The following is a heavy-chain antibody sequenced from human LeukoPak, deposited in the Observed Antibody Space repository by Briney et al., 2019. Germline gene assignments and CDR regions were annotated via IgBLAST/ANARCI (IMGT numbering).Heavy chain of an antibody. D-gene: IGHD2-2*01. CDR2: IYHLGNT. CDR3: ARQGPSTTSRPLLDY. Sequence: SETLSLTCTVSGGSIDSSGYYWNWIRQHPGKGLEWIGHIYHLGNTYYNPSLSSRVKISVDTSKNQFSLRLTSVTAADTALYYCARQGPSTTSRPLLDYWGQGTLVTVSS. V-gene: IGHV4-31*03. J-gene: IGHJ4*02. CDR1: GGSIDSSGYY.